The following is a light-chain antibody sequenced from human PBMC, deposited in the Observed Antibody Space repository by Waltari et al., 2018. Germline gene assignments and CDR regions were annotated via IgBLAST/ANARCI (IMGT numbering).Light chain of an antibody. CDR3: QQYNTYSS. V-gene: IGKV1-5*03. CDR2: KAS. Sequence: DIQMTQSPSNLSASVGDRVTITCRASQSISNWLAWYQQQPGKAPNLLIYKASNLKSGVPSRFSGSGSGTEFTLTINSLQPADFATYYCQQYNTYSSFGQGTKLEIK. J-gene: IGKJ2*01. CDR1: QSISNW.